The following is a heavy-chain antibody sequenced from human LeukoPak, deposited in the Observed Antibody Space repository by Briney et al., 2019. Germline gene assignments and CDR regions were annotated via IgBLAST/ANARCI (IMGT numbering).Heavy chain of an antibody. D-gene: IGHD1-1*01. J-gene: IGHJ4*02. CDR2: ITSSGITT. CDR3: ARESTRGRNWDSFDY. V-gene: IGHV3-48*03. CDR1: GFTFSSYE. Sequence: GGSLRLSCAASGFTFSSYEMNWVRQAPGKGLEWVSYITSSGITTQYADSVKGRFTISRDNAKSSVYLQMNSLRAEDTAIYYCARESTRGRNWDSFDYWGQGTLVTVSS.